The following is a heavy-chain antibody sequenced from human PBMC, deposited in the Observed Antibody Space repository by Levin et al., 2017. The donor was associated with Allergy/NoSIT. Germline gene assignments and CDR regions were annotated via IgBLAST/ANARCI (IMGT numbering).Heavy chain of an antibody. CDR1: GFTFDDYA. CDR2: ISWNSGSI. V-gene: IGHV3-9*01. Sequence: PGGSLRLSCAASGFTFDDYAMHWVRQAPGKGLEWVSGISWNSGSIGYADSVKGRFTISRDNAKNSLYLQMNSLRAEDTALYYCARAEIGGGNLGYYYGMDVWGQGTTVTVSS. D-gene: IGHD4-23*01. J-gene: IGHJ6*02. CDR3: ARAEIGGGNLGYYYGMDV.